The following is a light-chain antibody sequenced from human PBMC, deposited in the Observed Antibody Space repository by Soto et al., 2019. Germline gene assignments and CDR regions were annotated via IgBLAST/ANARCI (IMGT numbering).Light chain of an antibody. J-gene: IGKJ1*01. CDR3: QQYYNWPRT. CDR1: QSVSSS. Sequence: EIVMTQSPATLSVSPGERATLSCRASQSVSSSLAWYQQKPGQAPRLLIYGASTGATGIPARFSGSGSGTEFTLTISSLQSEDFAVYYCQQYYNWPRTFGQGTKVEIK. V-gene: IGKV3-15*01. CDR2: GAS.